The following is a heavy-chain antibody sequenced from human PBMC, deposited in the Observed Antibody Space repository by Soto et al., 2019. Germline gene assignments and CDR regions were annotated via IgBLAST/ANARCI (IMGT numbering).Heavy chain of an antibody. J-gene: IGHJ4*02. Sequence: LSLTCAVYGGSFIGYYWSWIRQPPGKGLEWIGEINHSGSTNYNPSLKSRVTISVDTSKNQFSLKLSSVTAADTAVYYCARERFFRSSGYSYGYENWGQGTLVTVSS. CDR3: ARERFFRSSGYSYGYEN. D-gene: IGHD5-18*01. V-gene: IGHV4-34*01. CDR2: INHSGST. CDR1: GGSFIGYY.